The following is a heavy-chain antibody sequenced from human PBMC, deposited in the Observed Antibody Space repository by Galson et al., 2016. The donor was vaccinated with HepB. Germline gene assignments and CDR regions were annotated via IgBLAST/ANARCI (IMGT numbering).Heavy chain of an antibody. D-gene: IGHD3-10*01. Sequence: SETLSLTCAVSNDSITSIYWWNWVRQTPGKGLEWIGEIYHSGTTNYNPSLKSRGTISIDKSTNQFSLKLTSVTAADTAVYHCAKNWGYHYGPGSLKFDSWGQGTLVTVSS. V-gene: IGHV4-4*02. J-gene: IGHJ4*02. CDR2: IYHSGTT. CDR1: NDSITSIYW. CDR3: AKNWGYHYGPGSLKFDS.